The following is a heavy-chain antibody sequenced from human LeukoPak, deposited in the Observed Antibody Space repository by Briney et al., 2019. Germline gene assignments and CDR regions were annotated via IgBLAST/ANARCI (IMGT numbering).Heavy chain of an antibody. CDR1: GFTFSSYG. CDR2: IRYDGSNK. CDR3: AKCRGELDAFDI. D-gene: IGHD1-7*01. J-gene: IGHJ3*02. V-gene: IGHV3-30*02. Sequence: GGSLRLSCAASGFTFSSYGMHWVRQAPGKGLEWVAFIRYDGSNKYYADSVKGRFTISRDNSKNTLYLQMNSLRAEDTAVYYCAKCRGELDAFDIWGQGTMVTVSS.